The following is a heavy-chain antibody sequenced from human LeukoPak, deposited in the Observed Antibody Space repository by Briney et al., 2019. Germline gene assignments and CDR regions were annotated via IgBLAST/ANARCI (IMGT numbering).Heavy chain of an antibody. Sequence: PSETLSLTCAVYGGSFSGYYWSWIRRPPGKGLEWIGEINHSGSTNYNPSLKSRVTISVDTSKNQFSLKLSSVTAADTAVYYCASGYCSGGSCYDPWGQGTLVTVSS. CDR1: GGSFSGYY. CDR3: ASGYCSGGSCYDP. D-gene: IGHD2-15*01. V-gene: IGHV4-34*01. J-gene: IGHJ5*02. CDR2: INHSGST.